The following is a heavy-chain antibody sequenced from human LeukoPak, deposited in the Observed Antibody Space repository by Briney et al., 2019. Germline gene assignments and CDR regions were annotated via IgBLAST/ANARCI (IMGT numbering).Heavy chain of an antibody. V-gene: IGHV1-69*05. J-gene: IGHJ3*02. CDR1: GYTFTSYY. D-gene: IGHD6-13*01. Sequence: ASVKVSCKASGYTFTSYYMHWVRQAPGQGLEWMGGIIPIFGTANYAQKFQGRVTITTDESTSTAYMELSSLRSEDTAVYYCAREGAAAGWGNAFDIWGQGTMVTVSS. CDR2: IIPIFGTA. CDR3: AREGAAAGWGNAFDI.